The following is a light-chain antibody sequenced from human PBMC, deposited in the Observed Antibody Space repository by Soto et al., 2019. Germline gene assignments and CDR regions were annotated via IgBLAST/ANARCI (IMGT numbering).Light chain of an antibody. CDR1: QSLLHSSGYNH. Sequence: DIVMTQSPLSLPVTPGEPASISCRSSQSLLHSSGYNHLDWYLQKPGQSPQLLIHLGSNRASGVPDRFSGSGSGTDFTLKISRVEAEDVSLYYCMQALQPPVTFGGGTKVEIK. J-gene: IGKJ4*01. V-gene: IGKV2-28*01. CDR2: LGS. CDR3: MQALQPPVT.